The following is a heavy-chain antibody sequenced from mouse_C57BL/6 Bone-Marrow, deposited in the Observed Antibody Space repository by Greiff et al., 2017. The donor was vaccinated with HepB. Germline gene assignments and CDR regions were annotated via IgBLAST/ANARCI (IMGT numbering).Heavy chain of an antibody. CDR1: GYTFTSYG. CDR2: IYPRSGNT. J-gene: IGHJ3*01. V-gene: IGHV1-81*01. D-gene: IGHD1-1*01. CDR3: ARSGGSSKASWFAY. Sequence: QVQLKQSGAELARPGASVKLSCKASGYTFTSYGISWVKQRTGQGLEWIGEIYPRSGNTYYNEKFKGKATLTADKSSSTAYMELRSLTSEDSAVYFCARSGGSSKASWFAYWGQGTLVTVSA.